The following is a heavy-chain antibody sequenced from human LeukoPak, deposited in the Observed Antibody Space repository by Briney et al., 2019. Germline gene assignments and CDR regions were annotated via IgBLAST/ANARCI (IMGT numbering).Heavy chain of an antibody. Sequence: ASVKVSCKASGYTFTSYDINWVRQATGQGLEWMGWMNPNSGNTGYAQKFQGRVTMTRNTSISTAYMELSSLGSEDTAVYYCARGKGSGWYHDYWGQGTLVTVSS. V-gene: IGHV1-8*02. J-gene: IGHJ4*02. CDR3: ARGKGSGWYHDY. CDR2: MNPNSGNT. CDR1: GYTFTSYD. D-gene: IGHD6-19*01.